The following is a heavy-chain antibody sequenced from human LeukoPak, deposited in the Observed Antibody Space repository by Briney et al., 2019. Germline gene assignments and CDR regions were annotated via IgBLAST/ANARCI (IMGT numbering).Heavy chain of an antibody. V-gene: IGHV4-59*08. J-gene: IGHJ4*02. Sequence: SETLSLTCTVSGGSISSYYWSWIRQPPGKGLELIGFIYYSGSTSYNPSLKSRVTISVDTSKSQFSLKLCSVIAADTAVYYCARRAYSSGFDYIDYWGQGTLVTVSS. CDR2: IYYSGST. CDR3: ARRAYSSGFDYIDY. CDR1: GGSISSYY. D-gene: IGHD6-19*01.